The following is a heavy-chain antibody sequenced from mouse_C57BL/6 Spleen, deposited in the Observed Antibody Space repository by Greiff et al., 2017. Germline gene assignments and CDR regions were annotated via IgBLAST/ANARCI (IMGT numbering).Heavy chain of an antibody. CDR2: INPSSGYT. Sequence: QVQLQQSGAELARPGASVKMSCKASGYTFTSYTMHWVKQRPGQGLEWIGYINPSSGYTKYNQKFKDKATFTADKSSSTAYMQLSSLTSEDSAVYYCARERGYYFDYWGQGTTLTVSS. V-gene: IGHV1-4*01. CDR3: ARERGYYFDY. J-gene: IGHJ2*01. CDR1: GYTFTSYT. D-gene: IGHD3-1*01.